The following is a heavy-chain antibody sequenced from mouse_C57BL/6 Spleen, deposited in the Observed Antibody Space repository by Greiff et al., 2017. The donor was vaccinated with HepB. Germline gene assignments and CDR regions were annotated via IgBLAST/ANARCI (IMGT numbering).Heavy chain of an antibody. D-gene: IGHD2-4*01. CDR3: TTDDYGEAY. CDR1: GFNIKDDY. Sequence: EVKLQESGAELVRPGASVKLSCTASGFNIKDDYMHWVKQRPEQGLEWIGWIDPENGDTEYASKFQGKATITADTSSNTAYLQLSSLTSEDTAVYYCTTDDYGEAYWGQGTLVTVSA. V-gene: IGHV14-4*01. CDR2: IDPENGDT. J-gene: IGHJ3*01.